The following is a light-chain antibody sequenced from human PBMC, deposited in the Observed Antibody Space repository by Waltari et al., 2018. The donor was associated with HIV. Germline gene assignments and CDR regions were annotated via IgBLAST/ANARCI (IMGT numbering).Light chain of an antibody. CDR1: NGDVGGYNY. J-gene: IGLJ2*01. CDR2: EVT. Sequence: QSALTQPASVSGSPGQSITISCTGSNGDVGGYNYVSWYQRHPGKAPKLIIYEVTNRPSVVSNRFSGSKPGNTASLTISGLQAEDEADYFCGSYAGSNTLEFGGGTKLTVL. V-gene: IGLV2-14*01. CDR3: GSYAGSNTLE.